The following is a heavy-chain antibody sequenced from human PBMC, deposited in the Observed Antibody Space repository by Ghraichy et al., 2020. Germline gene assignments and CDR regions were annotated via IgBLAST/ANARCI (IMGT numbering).Heavy chain of an antibody. CDR1: GGSISSYY. CDR3: ARDHLGRFDY. V-gene: IGHV4-59*01. J-gene: IGHJ4*02. Sequence: SETLSLTCTVSGGSISSYYWSWIRQPPGKGLEWIGYIYYSGSTNYNPSLKSRVTISVDTSKNQFSLKLSSVTAADTAVYYCARDHLGRFDYWGQGTLGTVSS. CDR2: IYYSGST. D-gene: IGHD7-27*01.